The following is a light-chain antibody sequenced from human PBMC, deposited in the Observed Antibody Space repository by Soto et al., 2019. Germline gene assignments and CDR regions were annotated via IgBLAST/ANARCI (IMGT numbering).Light chain of an antibody. Sequence: DIQMTQSPSSLSASVGDRVTVTCRASQSISNYLNWYQQKPGKAPKVLIYDASSLQSGVPSRFSGSGSGTDFTLTFSSLQPEDFATYYCQQSYIIPWTFGQGTRVEIK. CDR3: QQSYIIPWT. J-gene: IGKJ1*01. V-gene: IGKV1-39*01. CDR2: DAS. CDR1: QSISNY.